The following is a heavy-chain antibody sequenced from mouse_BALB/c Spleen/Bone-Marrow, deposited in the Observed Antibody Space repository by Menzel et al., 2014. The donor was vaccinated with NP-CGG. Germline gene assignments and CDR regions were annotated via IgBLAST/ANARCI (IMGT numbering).Heavy chain of an antibody. J-gene: IGHJ4*01. CDR1: GFTFTSYW. Sequence: QVQLQQSGDELVKPGASVKLSCMASGFTFTSYWIHWVKQRPGQGPEWIGEINPSNGRTNYNEKFKRKATLTEDKSSSTAYMQLSSLTSEDSAVYYCARDGNYRYAMDYWGRGTSVTVSS. CDR2: INPSNGRT. CDR3: ARDGNYRYAMDY. D-gene: IGHD2-1*01. V-gene: IGHV1S81*02.